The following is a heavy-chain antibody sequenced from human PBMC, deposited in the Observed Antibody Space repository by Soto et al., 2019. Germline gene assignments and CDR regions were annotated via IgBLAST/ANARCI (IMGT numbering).Heavy chain of an antibody. Sequence: GGSLRLSCAASGFTFSSYGMHWVRQAPGKGLEWVAVISYDGSNKYYADSVKGRFTISRDNSKNTLYLQMNSLRAEDTAVYYCAKAPGGGYCSGGSCYGSVHYFDYWGQGTLVTVSS. V-gene: IGHV3-30*18. CDR1: GFTFSSYG. CDR3: AKAPGGGYCSGGSCYGSVHYFDY. J-gene: IGHJ4*02. CDR2: ISYDGSNK. D-gene: IGHD2-15*01.